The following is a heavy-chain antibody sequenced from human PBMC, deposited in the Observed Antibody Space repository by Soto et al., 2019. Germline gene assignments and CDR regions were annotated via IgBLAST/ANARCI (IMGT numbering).Heavy chain of an antibody. CDR2: ISYDGSNK. CDR3: AKSARSSTWYSHYYGMDV. D-gene: IGHD6-13*01. J-gene: IGHJ6*02. V-gene: IGHV3-30*18. CDR1: GFTFSSYG. Sequence: LRLSCAASGFTFSSYGMHWVRQAPGKGLEWVAVISYDGSNKYYADSVKGRFTISRDNSKNTLYLQMNSLRAEDTAVYYCAKSARSSTWYSHYYGMDVWGQGTTVTAP.